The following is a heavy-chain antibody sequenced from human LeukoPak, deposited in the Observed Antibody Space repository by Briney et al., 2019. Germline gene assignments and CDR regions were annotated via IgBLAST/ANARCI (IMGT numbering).Heavy chain of an antibody. J-gene: IGHJ6*02. CDR1: EFTFGDHA. CDR3: ARGPIQQWLYNGMDV. D-gene: IGHD5-18*01. Sequence: QPGRSLRLSCTASEFTFGDHAMSWVRQAPGKGLEWVGFIRSRAYGGTTEYAPAAKGRFLISRDDSKSIAYLHMNSLKTEDTAVYYCARGPIQQWLYNGMDVWGQGTTVSVSS. CDR2: IRSRAYGGTT. V-gene: IGHV3-49*04.